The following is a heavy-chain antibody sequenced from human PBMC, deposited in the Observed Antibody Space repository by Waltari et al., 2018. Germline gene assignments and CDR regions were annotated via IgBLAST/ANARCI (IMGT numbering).Heavy chain of an antibody. Sequence: QVQLSETGPGLVKSSETLSITCTVSDGSIPSYFWNWIRQPPGKALEWICYIRNTGDTKVNPSLKSRVSMSVDRSKNQSSLKVTSVTATDTAVYYCARWESGWRALNIWGQGTTVTVSS. CDR1: DGSIPSYF. CDR3: ARWESGWRALNI. CDR2: IRNTGDT. V-gene: IGHV4-59*08. D-gene: IGHD6-19*01. J-gene: IGHJ3*02.